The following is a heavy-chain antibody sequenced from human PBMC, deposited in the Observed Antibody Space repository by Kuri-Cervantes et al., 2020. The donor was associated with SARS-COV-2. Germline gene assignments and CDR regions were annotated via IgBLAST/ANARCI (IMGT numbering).Heavy chain of an antibody. CDR3: ARETSGYEYYFDY. Sequence: GGSLRLSCAASGFTFSSYGMHWVRQAPGKGLEWVAFIRYDGSNKYYADSVKGRFTISRDNSKNTLYLQMNSLRAEDTAVYYCARETSGYEYYFDYWGQGTLVTVSS. V-gene: IGHV3-30*02. CDR1: GFTFSSYG. J-gene: IGHJ4*02. D-gene: IGHD5-12*01. CDR2: IRYDGSNK.